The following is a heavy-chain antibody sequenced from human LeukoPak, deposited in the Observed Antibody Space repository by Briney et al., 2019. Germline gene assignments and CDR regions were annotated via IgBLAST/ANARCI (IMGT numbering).Heavy chain of an antibody. D-gene: IGHD4-11*01. Sequence: SVKVSCKASGCTFSSYAISWVRQAPGQGLEWMGGIIPIFGTANYAQKFQGRVTITTDEYTSTAYMELRSLRSEDTAVYYCARSTSNYGFTFDYWGQGTLVTVSS. CDR3: ARSTSNYGFTFDY. J-gene: IGHJ4*02. V-gene: IGHV1-69*05. CDR2: IIPIFGTA. CDR1: GCTFSSYA.